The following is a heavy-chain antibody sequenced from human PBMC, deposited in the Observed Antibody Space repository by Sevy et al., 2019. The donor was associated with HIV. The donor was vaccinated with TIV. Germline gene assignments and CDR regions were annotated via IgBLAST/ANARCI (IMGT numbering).Heavy chain of an antibody. V-gene: IGHV3-30-3*01. Sequence: GGSLRLSCAASGFTFTEFVMSWVRQSPGKGLEWVATISFDGSNKHYADSVKGRFTISRDNSQNSLYLQMNSLRTEDTAVYYCALERLSSDVAEYFQNWGQGTLVTVSS. J-gene: IGHJ1*01. CDR3: ALERLSSDVAEYFQN. CDR2: ISFDGSNK. D-gene: IGHD1-1*01. CDR1: GFTFTEFV.